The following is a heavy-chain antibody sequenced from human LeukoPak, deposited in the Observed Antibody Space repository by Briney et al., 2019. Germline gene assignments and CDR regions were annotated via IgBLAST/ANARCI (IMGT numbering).Heavy chain of an antibody. D-gene: IGHD6-13*01. V-gene: IGHV1-8*01. CDR1: GYTFTSYN. CDR2: MNPNSANT. J-gene: IGHJ5*02. CDR3: ARVKVSRQQLYGNWFDP. Sequence: ASVKVSCEASGYTFTSYNINWVRQATGQGLEWMGWMNPNSANTGYAQKFQGRVTMTRNTSISTAYMELSSLRSEDTAVYYCARVKVSRQQLYGNWFDPWGQGTLVTVSS.